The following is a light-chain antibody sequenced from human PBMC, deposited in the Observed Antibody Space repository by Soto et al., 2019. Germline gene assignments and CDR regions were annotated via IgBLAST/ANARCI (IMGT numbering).Light chain of an antibody. Sequence: DIQMTQSPSSLSASVGDRVTLSCRASQGVGSYLNWYQQKPGKAPKLLISTTSNLESGVPSRFSGSGSGTDFTLTISSLHPEDFATYYCQQNYNPPPGFGQGTRVEV. CDR2: TTS. V-gene: IGKV1-39*01. CDR1: QGVGSY. CDR3: QQNYNPPPG. J-gene: IGKJ1*01.